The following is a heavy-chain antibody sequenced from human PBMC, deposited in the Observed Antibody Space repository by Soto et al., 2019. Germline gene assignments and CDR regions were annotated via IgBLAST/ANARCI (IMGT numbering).Heavy chain of an antibody. J-gene: IGHJ5*02. CDR1: GYTFTSYY. D-gene: IGHD4-17*01. CDR2: INAGNGNT. CDR3: ARGSTVATKEIGWFDP. Sequence: ASVKVSCKASGYTFTSYYMHWVRQAPGQRLEWMGWINAGNGNTKYSQKFQDRVTITRDTSASTAYMELSRLRSDDTAVYYCARGSTVATKEIGWFDPWGQGTLVTV. V-gene: IGHV1-3*01.